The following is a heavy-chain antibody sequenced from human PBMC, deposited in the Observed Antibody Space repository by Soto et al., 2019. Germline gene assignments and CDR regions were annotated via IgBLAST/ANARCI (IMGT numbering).Heavy chain of an antibody. Sequence: QEQLVESGGGVVQPGRSLRLSCAASGFTFRSHGMHWVRQAPCKGLEWVAVIWYDGSEKYYADAVKGRFTISRDNSQNMVYLQMNSLRVVATAVYYCARWGDYKRTDLWGQGTLVTVSS. CDR1: GFTFRSHG. D-gene: IGHD4-17*01. J-gene: IGHJ5*02. CDR2: IWYDGSEK. CDR3: ARWGDYKRTDL. V-gene: IGHV3-33*01.